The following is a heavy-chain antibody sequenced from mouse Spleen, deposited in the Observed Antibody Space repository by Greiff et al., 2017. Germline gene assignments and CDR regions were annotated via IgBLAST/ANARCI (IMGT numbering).Heavy chain of an antibody. J-gene: IGHJ1*01. CDR1: GYTFTSYW. CDR2: IHPGNSGT. Sequence: DVQLQESGAELVKPGASVKMSCTASGYTFTSYWMHWVKQRPGQGLEWIGAIHPGNSGTSYNQKFKGKTTLTADTSANTAFLQLSSLTSEDSAFYCGRILSTYWYFDVWGAGTTVTVSS. V-gene: IGHV1-5*01. CDR3: RILSTYWYFDV.